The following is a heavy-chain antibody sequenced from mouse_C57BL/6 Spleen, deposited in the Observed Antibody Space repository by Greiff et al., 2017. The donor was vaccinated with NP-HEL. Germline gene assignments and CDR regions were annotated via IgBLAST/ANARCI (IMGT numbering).Heavy chain of an antibody. CDR3: ARWGTTVLDY. CDR1: GYAFSSSW. CDR2: IYPGDGDT. D-gene: IGHD1-1*01. J-gene: IGHJ2*01. V-gene: IGHV1-82*01. Sequence: VQLQQSGPELVKPGASVKISCKASGYAFSSSWMNWVKQRPGKGLEWIGRIYPGDGDTNYNGKFKGKATLTADKSYSTAYMQLSSLTSEDSAVYFCARWGTTVLDYWGQGTTLTVSS.